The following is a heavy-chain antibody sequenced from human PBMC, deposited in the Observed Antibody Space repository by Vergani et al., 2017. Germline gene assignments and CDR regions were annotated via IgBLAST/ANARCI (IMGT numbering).Heavy chain of an antibody. V-gene: IGHV1-46*01. J-gene: IGHJ6*02. CDR3: VREMVLPSAGNYYYYYGMDV. Sequence: QVQLVQSGAEVKKPGASVKVSCKASGYTFTSYYMHWVRQAPGQGLEWMGIINPSGGSTSYAQKFQGRVTMTRDTSTSTVYMELSSLRSEDTAVYYCVREMVLPSAGNYYYYYGMDVWGQGTTVTVSS. CDR1: GYTFTSYY. CDR2: INPSGGST. D-gene: IGHD2/OR15-2a*01.